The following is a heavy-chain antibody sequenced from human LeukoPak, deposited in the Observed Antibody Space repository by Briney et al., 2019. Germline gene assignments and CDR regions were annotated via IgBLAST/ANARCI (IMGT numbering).Heavy chain of an antibody. CDR3: ARDDRSVDTAMSFQR. J-gene: IGHJ1*01. Sequence: ASVKASCKASGYTFTSYGINWVRQAPGQGLEWMGWISGYNGDAIYAQKLQGRVTLTTDTPTTTAYMELRSLKFDDTAVYYCARDDRSVDTAMSFQRWGQGTLVTVSS. CDR1: GYTFTSYG. V-gene: IGHV1-18*01. CDR2: ISGYNGDA. D-gene: IGHD5-18*01.